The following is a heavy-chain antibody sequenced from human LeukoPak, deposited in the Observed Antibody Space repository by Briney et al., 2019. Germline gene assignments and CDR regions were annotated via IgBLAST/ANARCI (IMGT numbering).Heavy chain of an antibody. CDR1: GFTSSTYS. V-gene: IGHV3-48*02. CDR3: ARDCGGDCYSDYYYGMDV. CDR2: ISSSSSTI. Sequence: GGSLRLSCAASGFTSSTYSMNWVRQAPGKGLEWVSYISSSSSTIYYADSVKGRFTISRDNAKNSLYLQMNSLRDEDTAVYYCARDCGGDCYSDYYYGMDVWGQGTTVTVSS. J-gene: IGHJ6*02. D-gene: IGHD2-21*02.